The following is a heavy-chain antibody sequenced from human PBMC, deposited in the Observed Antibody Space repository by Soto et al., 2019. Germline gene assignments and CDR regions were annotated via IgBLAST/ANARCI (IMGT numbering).Heavy chain of an antibody. J-gene: IGHJ5*02. Sequence: ASVKVPCKSSGYSFTNNDVIWVRQAIGQGLEWMGWMNPGSGDTGYAQKFQGRVTMTRDISIATAYMELSSLRSDDTAIYYCARMATFGSLNWFDPWGQGTLVTVS. CDR2: MNPGSGDT. CDR3: ARMATFGSLNWFDP. V-gene: IGHV1-8*01. D-gene: IGHD3-16*01. CDR1: GYSFTNND.